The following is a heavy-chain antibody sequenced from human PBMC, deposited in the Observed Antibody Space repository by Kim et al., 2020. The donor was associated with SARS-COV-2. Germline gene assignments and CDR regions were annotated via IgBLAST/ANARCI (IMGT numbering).Heavy chain of an antibody. V-gene: IGHV3-23*01. CDR1: GFTFSSYA. J-gene: IGHJ4*02. Sequence: GGSLRLSCAASGFTFSSYAMSWVRQAPGKGLEWVSAISGSGGSTYYADSVKGRFTISRDNSKNTLYLQMNSLRAEDTAVYYCANTLYDSSGYYYNPLDYWGQGTLVTVSS. CDR3: ANTLYDSSGYYYNPLDY. D-gene: IGHD3-22*01. CDR2: ISGSGGST.